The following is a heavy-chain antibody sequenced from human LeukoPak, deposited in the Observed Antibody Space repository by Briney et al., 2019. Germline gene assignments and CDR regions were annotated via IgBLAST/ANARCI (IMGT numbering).Heavy chain of an antibody. J-gene: IGHJ4*02. CDR2: ISWDGGST. D-gene: IGHD3-10*01. CDR3: AIDGGPYYYGSGIEEGGCFDY. Sequence: GGSLRLSCAASGFTFDDYTMHWVRQAPGKGLEWVSLISWDGGSTYYADPVKGRFTISRDNSKNSLYLQMNSLRTEDTALYYCAIDGGPYYYGSGIEEGGCFDYWGQGTLVTVSS. CDR1: GFTFDDYT. V-gene: IGHV3-43*01.